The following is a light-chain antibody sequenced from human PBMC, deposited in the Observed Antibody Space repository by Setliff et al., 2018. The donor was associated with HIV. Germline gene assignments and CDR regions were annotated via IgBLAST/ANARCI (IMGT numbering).Light chain of an antibody. CDR1: SSDVGGYDH. V-gene: IGLV2-11*01. Sequence: QSALTQPRSVSGSPGQSVTISCTGTSSDVGGYDHVSWYQHHPGKAPKLMIYDVSKRPSGVPDRFSGSKSGNTASLTISGLQAEDESDYYCCSYAGSYISHVVFGGGTKGTVL. J-gene: IGLJ2*01. CDR2: DVS. CDR3: CSYAGSYISHVV.